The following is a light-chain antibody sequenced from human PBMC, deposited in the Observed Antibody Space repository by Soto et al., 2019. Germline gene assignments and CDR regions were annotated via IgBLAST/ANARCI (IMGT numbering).Light chain of an antibody. CDR3: HAYDTRLSVYV. CDR1: SSNVGPGDA. J-gene: IGLJ1*01. V-gene: IGLV1-40*01. Sequence: QSALTQPPSVSGAPGPRVTISCTGASSNVGPGDAVHWYQHRPGTAPKILIYEDNTRPSGVPDRFSASKSGPSASLAITGLQAEEEAELLCHAYDTRLSVYVFGTGTKLTVL. CDR2: EDN.